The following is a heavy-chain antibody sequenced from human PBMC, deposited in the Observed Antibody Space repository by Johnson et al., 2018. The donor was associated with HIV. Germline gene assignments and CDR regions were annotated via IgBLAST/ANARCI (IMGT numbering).Heavy chain of an antibody. V-gene: IGHV3-74*02. CDR3: ARSGPNWAFDV. Sequence: VQLVESGGGVVQPERSLRLSCAASEFSFSTYAMHWVRQAPGKGLVWVSRISSDGSSTYYADSVKGRFTISRDNAKNTMFVQMNSLRAEDTAVYYCARSGPNWAFDVWGQGTMVTVSS. CDR1: EFSFSTYA. CDR2: ISSDGSST. D-gene: IGHD1-1*01. J-gene: IGHJ3*01.